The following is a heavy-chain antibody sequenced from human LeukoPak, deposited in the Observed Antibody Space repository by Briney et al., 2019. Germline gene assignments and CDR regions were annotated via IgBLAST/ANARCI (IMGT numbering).Heavy chain of an antibody. CDR1: GYTFTIYF. CDR3: ARVIPVCSGGGCYSGSYFDY. V-gene: IGHV1-46*01. CDR2: INPSGGSA. J-gene: IGHJ4*02. D-gene: IGHD2-15*01. Sequence: GASVKVSCKASGYTFTIYFMHWVRQAPGQGLEWMGIINPSGGSASYAQKFQGRVTMTRDMSTSTVYMELSSLRSEDTAVYYCARVIPVCSGGGCYSGSYFDYWGQGTLVTVSS.